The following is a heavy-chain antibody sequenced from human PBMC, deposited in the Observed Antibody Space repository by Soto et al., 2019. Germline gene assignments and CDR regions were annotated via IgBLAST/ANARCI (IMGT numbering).Heavy chain of an antibody. V-gene: IGHV3-21*01. D-gene: IGHD6-19*01. CDR1: GFTFSSYS. CDR2: ISSSSSYI. Sequence: GSLRLSCAASGFTFSSYSMNWVRQAPGKGLEWVSSISSSSSYIYYADSVKGRFTISRDNAKNSLYLQMNSLRAEDTAVYYCASSGLAVAGAFDYWGQGTLVTVSS. J-gene: IGHJ4*02. CDR3: ASSGLAVAGAFDY.